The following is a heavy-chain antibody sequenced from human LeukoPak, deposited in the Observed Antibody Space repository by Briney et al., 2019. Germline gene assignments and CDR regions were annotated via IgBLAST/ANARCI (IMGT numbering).Heavy chain of an antibody. D-gene: IGHD3-22*01. CDR1: GYTFTGYY. CDR2: INPNSGGT. CDR3: ARVYYDSSGSYNWFDP. Sequence: ASVKVSCKASGYTFTGYYMHWVRQAPGQGLEWMGWINPNSGGTNYAQKFQGRVTMTRDTSISTAYMELSRLRSDDTAVYYCARVYYDSSGSYNWFDPWGQGTLVTVSS. V-gene: IGHV1-2*02. J-gene: IGHJ5*02.